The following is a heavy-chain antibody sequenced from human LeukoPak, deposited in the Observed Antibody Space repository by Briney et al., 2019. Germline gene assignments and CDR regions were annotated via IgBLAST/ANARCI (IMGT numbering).Heavy chain of an antibody. V-gene: IGHV3-21*01. D-gene: IGHD3-22*01. CDR2: ISSSSSYI. J-gene: IGHJ5*02. CDR1: GLTFSSYS. Sequence: GGSLRLSCAASGLTFSSYSMNWVRQAPGKGLEWVSSISSSSSYIYYADSVKGRFTISRDNAKNSLYLQMSSLRAEDTAVYYGSRDRCYYDSSGYNWFDPWGQGSLVTVSS. CDR3: SRDRCYYDSSGYNWFDP.